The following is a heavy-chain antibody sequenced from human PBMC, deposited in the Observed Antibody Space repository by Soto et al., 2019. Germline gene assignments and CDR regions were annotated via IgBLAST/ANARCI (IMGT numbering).Heavy chain of an antibody. J-gene: IGHJ6*03. Sequence: GGSLRLSCAASGFTFSSYWMSWVRQAPGKGLEWVANIKQDGSEKYYVDSVKGRFTISRDNAKNSLYLQMNSLRAEDTAVYYCARLYDILTRPAYYYYYYMDVWGKGTTVTVSS. CDR2: IKQDGSEK. V-gene: IGHV3-7*01. CDR3: ARLYDILTRPAYYYYYYMDV. CDR1: GFTFSSYW. D-gene: IGHD3-9*01.